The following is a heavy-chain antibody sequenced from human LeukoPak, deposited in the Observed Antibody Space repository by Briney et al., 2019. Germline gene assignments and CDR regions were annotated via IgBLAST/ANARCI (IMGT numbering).Heavy chain of an antibody. CDR1: GFTFSDYY. D-gene: IGHD3-22*01. CDR2: ISSSSSYT. CDR3: ASGPYYYDSSGYYPY. J-gene: IGHJ4*02. Sequence: GRSLRLSCAASGFTFSDYYMSWIRQAPGKGLEWVSYISSSSSYTNYADSVKGRFTISRDNAKNSLYLQMNSLRAEDTAVYYCASGPYYYDSSGYYPYWGQGTLVTVSS. V-gene: IGHV3-11*03.